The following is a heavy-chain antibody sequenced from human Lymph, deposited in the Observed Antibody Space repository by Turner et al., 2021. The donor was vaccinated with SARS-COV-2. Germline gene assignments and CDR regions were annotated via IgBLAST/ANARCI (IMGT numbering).Heavy chain of an antibody. J-gene: IGHJ6*02. CDR1: GFTFSSYG. CDR2: ISYDGSNK. CDR3: AKVRSIFGVVIGGMDV. V-gene: IGHV3-30*18. Sequence: QVQLVDSGGGVVQPGRSLRLSCAASGFTFSSYGMHWVRQAPGKGLEWVAVISYDGSNKYYADSVKGRFTISRDNSKNTLYLQMNSLRAEDTAVYYCAKVRSIFGVVIGGMDVWGQGTTVTVSS. D-gene: IGHD3-3*01.